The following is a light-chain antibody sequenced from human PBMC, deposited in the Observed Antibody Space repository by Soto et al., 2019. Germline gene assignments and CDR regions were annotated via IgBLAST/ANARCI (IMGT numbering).Light chain of an antibody. CDR1: QTLLFNSNSKNY. V-gene: IGKV4-1*01. Sequence: DIVLTRAPDSLAVSLGERATINCKSSQTLLFNSNSKNYLAWYQQKPGQAPRLLIYGASTRATGIPARFSGSGSGTEFTLTISSLQSEDHAVYYCHQYNNWPPWKFGQGTKVAIK. J-gene: IGKJ1*01. CDR3: HQYNNWPPWK. CDR2: GAS.